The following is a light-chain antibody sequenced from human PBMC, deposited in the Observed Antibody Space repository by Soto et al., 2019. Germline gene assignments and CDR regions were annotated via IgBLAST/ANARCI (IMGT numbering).Light chain of an antibody. CDR2: GAS. Sequence: EIVMTQAPATLSVSPGERATLSCRASQSVSSNLAWYQQKPGQAPRLLIYGASTRATGIPARFSGSGSGTEFTLTISSLQSEDFAVYYCQPYNKWPLIPFGQGTRLAIK. CDR3: QPYNKWPLIP. CDR1: QSVSSN. J-gene: IGKJ5*01. V-gene: IGKV3-15*01.